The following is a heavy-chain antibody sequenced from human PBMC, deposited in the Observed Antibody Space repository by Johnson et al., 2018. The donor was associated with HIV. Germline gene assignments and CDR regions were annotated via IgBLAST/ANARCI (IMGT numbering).Heavy chain of an antibody. V-gene: IGHV3-20*04. D-gene: IGHD6-6*01. CDR2: IYTGSDST. Sequence: EVQLVESGGGVVRPGGSLRLSCAASGFTFDDYGMSWVRQAPVKGLEWVSVIYTGSDSTSYTDSVKDRFTISRDSSQNAVYLQMSSLRAEDTALYYCARGSSGSFDLWGRGTMVTVSS. J-gene: IGHJ3*01. CDR1: GFTFDDYG. CDR3: ARGSSGSFDL.